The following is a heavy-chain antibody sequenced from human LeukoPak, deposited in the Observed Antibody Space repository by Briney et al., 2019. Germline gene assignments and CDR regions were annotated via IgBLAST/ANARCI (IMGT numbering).Heavy chain of an antibody. CDR2: IYYNGIT. Sequence: PSETLSLTCPVSGGSISSGGYYWAWIRQPPGKGLEWIGSIYYNGITYYNPSLKSRLTISVDTSKNQFSLKLSSVTAADTAVYYCARLTGTLWQTDYWGQGTLVTVSS. CDR3: ARLTGTLWQTDY. V-gene: IGHV4-39*01. D-gene: IGHD1-20*01. CDR1: GGSISSGGYY. J-gene: IGHJ4*02.